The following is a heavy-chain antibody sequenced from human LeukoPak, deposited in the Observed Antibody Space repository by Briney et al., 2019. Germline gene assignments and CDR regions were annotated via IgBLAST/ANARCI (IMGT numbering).Heavy chain of an antibody. CDR1: GDSISSYY. CDR2: INHSGST. J-gene: IGHJ4*02. V-gene: IGHV4-34*01. Sequence: KPSETLSLTCTVSGDSISSYYWSWIRQPPGKGLEWIGEINHSGSTNYNPSLKSRVTISVDTSKNQFSLKLSSVTAADTAVYYCARGRGSSGWYGGFDYWGQGTLVTVSS. D-gene: IGHD6-19*01. CDR3: ARGRGSSGWYGGFDY.